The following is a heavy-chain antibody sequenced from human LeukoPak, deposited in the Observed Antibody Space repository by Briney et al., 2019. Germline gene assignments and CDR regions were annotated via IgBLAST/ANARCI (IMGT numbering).Heavy chain of an antibody. CDR3: ARLATTVVAPQIFY. CDR1: GGSISSSSYY. CDR2: IYYSGST. J-gene: IGHJ4*02. V-gene: IGHV4-39*01. D-gene: IGHD4-23*01. Sequence: PSETLSLTCSVSGGSISSSSYYWGWIRQPPGKGLEWIGSIYYSGSTYYNPSLKSRVTISVDTSRNQFSLKLKSVTAADTAVYCCARLATTVVAPQIFYWGQGTLVTVSS.